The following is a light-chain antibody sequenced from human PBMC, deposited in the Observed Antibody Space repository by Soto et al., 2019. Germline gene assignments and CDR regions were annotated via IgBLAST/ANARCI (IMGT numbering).Light chain of an antibody. J-gene: IGKJ1*01. CDR2: DAS. CDR1: QSVCTN. V-gene: IGKV3-15*01. Sequence: EIVMTQSPATLSVSPGEGGILSCRASQSVCTNLSCYHQKPVQAPRLLIYDASSRATVIPARFSGGGCGTEFTTTTSSLQSEDFEAYYCKQYHNCHLTFGQGTKADTK. CDR3: KQYHNCHLT.